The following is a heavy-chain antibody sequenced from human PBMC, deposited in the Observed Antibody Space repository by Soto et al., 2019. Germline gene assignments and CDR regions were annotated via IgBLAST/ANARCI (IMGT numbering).Heavy chain of an antibody. J-gene: IGHJ6*02. Sequence: GGSLRLSCAASGFTFSSYAMSWVRQAPGKGLEWVSAISGSGGSTYYADSVKGRFTISRDNSKDTLYLQMNSLRAEDTAVYYCAKALTIFVDYYGMDVWGQGTTVTVSS. CDR2: ISGSGGST. CDR1: GFTFSSYA. D-gene: IGHD3-3*01. V-gene: IGHV3-23*01. CDR3: AKALTIFVDYYGMDV.